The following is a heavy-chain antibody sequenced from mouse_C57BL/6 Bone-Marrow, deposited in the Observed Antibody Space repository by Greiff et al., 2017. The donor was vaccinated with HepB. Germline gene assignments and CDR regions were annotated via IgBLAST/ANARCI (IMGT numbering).Heavy chain of an antibody. V-gene: IGHV1-15*01. CDR3: LNWFYAMDY. CDR2: IDPETGGT. Sequence: VKLMESGAELVRPGASVTLSCKASGYTFTDYEMHWVKQTPVHGLEWIGAIDPETGGTAYNQKFKGKAILTADKSSSTAYMELRSLTSEDSAVYYCLNWFYAMDYWGQGTSVTVSS. J-gene: IGHJ4*01. D-gene: IGHD4-1*01. CDR1: GYTFTDYE.